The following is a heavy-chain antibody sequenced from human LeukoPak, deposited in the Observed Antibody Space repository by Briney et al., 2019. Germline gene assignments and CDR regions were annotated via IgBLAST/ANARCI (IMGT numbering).Heavy chain of an antibody. CDR1: GGSFSGSY. D-gene: IGHD2-2*01. V-gene: IGHV4-34*01. CDR3: ARGLPPAANSYNWFDP. CDR2: INHSGST. Sequence: SETLSLTCAVYGGSFSGSYWSWIRQPPGKGLEWIGEINHSGSTNYNPSLKSRVTISVDTSKNQFSLKLSSVTAADTAVYYCARGLPPAANSYNWFDPWGQGTLVTVSS. J-gene: IGHJ5*02.